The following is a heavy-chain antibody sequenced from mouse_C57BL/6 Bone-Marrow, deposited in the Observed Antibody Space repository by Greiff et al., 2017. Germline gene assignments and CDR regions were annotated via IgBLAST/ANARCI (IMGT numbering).Heavy chain of an antibody. CDR2: IYWDDDK. CDR3: ARSYDGYYGFAY. J-gene: IGHJ3*01. Sequence: QVTLKESGPGILQSSQTLSLTCSFSGFSLSTSGMGVSWIRQPSGKGLEWLAHIYWDDDKRYNPSLKRRLTISKDTSRNQVFLKITSVDTADTATYYWARSYDGYYGFAYWGQGTRVTVSA. D-gene: IGHD2-3*01. CDR1: GFSLSTSGMG. V-gene: IGHV8-12*01.